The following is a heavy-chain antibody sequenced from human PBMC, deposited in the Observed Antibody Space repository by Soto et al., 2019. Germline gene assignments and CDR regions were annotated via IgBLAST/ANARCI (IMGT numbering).Heavy chain of an antibody. Sequence: QVQLVESGGGVVQPGRSLRLSCAASGFTFSSYGMHWVRQAPGKGLEWVAVISYDGSNKYYADSVKGRFTISRDNSKNTLYLQMNSLRAEDTAGYYCATVVGWELLGMEVWGQGTTVTVSS. D-gene: IGHD1-26*01. CDR2: ISYDGSNK. V-gene: IGHV3-30*03. J-gene: IGHJ6*02. CDR1: GFTFSSYG. CDR3: ATVVGWELLGMEV.